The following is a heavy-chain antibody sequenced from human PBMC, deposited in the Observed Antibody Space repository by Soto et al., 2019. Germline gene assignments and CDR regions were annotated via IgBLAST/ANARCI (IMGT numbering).Heavy chain of an antibody. Sequence: QVQLQESGPGLVKPSQTLSLTCTVSGGSISSGDYYWSWIRQHPGKGLEWIGYIYYSGSTYYNPSRKRRVTISVDTYKNQFSLKLSSVTAADTAVYYCARVMGYYGSGSPRPKRYFDLWGRGTLVTVSS. CDR3: ARVMGYYGSGSPRPKRYFDL. J-gene: IGHJ2*01. V-gene: IGHV4-31*03. CDR2: IYYSGST. D-gene: IGHD3-10*01. CDR1: GGSISSGDYY.